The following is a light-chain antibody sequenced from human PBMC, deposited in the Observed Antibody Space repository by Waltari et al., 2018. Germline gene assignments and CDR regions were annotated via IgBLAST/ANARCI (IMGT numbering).Light chain of an antibody. Sequence: QSALTQPRSVSGSPGQSVTIPCTGSSSAVGFYNYVSWYQQHPGKAPKFNIYDVSEWPSGVPDRFSGSKSGNTASLTIPGLQAEDEADYFCSSYTHSSVIFGGGAKLTVL. J-gene: IGLJ2*01. CDR2: DVS. CDR3: SSYTHSSVI. CDR1: SSAVGFYNY. V-gene: IGLV2-11*01.